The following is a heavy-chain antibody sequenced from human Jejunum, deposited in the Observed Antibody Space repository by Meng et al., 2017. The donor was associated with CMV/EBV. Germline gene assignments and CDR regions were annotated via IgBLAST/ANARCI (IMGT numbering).Heavy chain of an antibody. D-gene: IGHD2-15*01. CDR3: AKDRGSGGNGYGLDV. Sequence: YAMSWVRQAPGKGLEWAAFTRYDGVNKYHADSVKGRFTISKDFSENTLYLQMSSLTVDDTAIYYCAKDRGSGGNGYGLDVWGQGTTVTVSS. J-gene: IGHJ6*02. V-gene: IGHV3-30*02. CDR1: YA. CDR2: TRYDGVNK.